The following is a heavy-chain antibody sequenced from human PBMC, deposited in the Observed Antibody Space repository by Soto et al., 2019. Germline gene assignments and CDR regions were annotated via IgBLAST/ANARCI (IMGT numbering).Heavy chain of an antibody. V-gene: IGHV1-69*01. CDR3: AASRTVTTIDCFDP. CDR2: IIPIFGTA. CDR1: GDSYSRYA. J-gene: IGHJ5*02. Sequence: VKVYCKSFGDSYSRYAVSWLRMKQGQGIEWMGEIIPIFGTANYAQKFHGTVTITADESTSTAYMELSSLRSEDTAVYYCAASRTVTTIDCFDPWGQGTLVTVSS. D-gene: IGHD4-17*01.